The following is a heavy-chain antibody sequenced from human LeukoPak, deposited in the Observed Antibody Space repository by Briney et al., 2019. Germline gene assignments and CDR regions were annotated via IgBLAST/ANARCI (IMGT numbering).Heavy chain of an antibody. CDR1: GFTFSSYA. J-gene: IGHJ4*02. D-gene: IGHD6-13*01. V-gene: IGHV3-9*01. CDR2: ISWNSGSI. Sequence: GGSLRLSCAASGFTFSSYAMHWVRQAPGKGLEWVSGISWNSGSIGYADSVKGRFTISRDNAKNSLYLQMNSLRAEDTALYYCAKDRAGRFDYWGQGTLVTVSS. CDR3: AKDRAGRFDY.